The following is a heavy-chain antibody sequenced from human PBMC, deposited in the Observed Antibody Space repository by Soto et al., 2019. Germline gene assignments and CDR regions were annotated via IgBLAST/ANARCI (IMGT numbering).Heavy chain of an antibody. J-gene: IGHJ1*01. D-gene: IGHD3-10*01. CDR2: IDPSDSYT. CDR1: GYSFTSYW. CDR3: ARHEGNYFPHPFQH. V-gene: IGHV5-10-1*01. Sequence: GESLKSSCKGSGYSFTSYWISWVRQMPGKGLEWMGRIDPSDSYTNYSPSFQGHVTISADKSISTAYLQWSSLKASDTAMYYCARHEGNYFPHPFQHWGQGTLVTVSS.